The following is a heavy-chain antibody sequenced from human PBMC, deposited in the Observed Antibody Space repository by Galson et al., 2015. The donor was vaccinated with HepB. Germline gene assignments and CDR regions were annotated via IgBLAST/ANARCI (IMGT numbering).Heavy chain of an antibody. CDR1: GYTFTSYG. CDR3: ARDDLYSSGWYESAFDY. D-gene: IGHD6-19*01. CDR2: ISAYNGNT. Sequence: SVKVSCKASGYTFTSYGISWVRQAPGQGLEWMGWISAYNGNTNYAQKLKGRVTMTTDTSTSTAYMELRSLRSDDTAVYYCARDDLYSSGWYESAFDYWGQGTLVTVSS. J-gene: IGHJ4*02. V-gene: IGHV1-18*04.